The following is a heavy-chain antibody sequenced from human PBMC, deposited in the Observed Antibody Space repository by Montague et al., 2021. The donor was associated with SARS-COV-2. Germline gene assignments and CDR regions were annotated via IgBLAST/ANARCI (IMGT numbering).Heavy chain of an antibody. V-gene: IGHV4-34*01. D-gene: IGHD3-3*01. CDR1: GGSFTGYY. CDR2: INHSGSS. J-gene: IGHJ3*01. CDR3: ARAQVTIFGVLIMLPAAGAVDV. Sequence: SETLSLTCAVDGGSFTGYYWTWIREPTGEVLEWIGEINHSGSSNYNPSLESRVTMSVDTSKNQFSLRLNSVSAADTAVYYCARAQVTIFGVLIMLPAAGAVDVWGQGTTVTVSS.